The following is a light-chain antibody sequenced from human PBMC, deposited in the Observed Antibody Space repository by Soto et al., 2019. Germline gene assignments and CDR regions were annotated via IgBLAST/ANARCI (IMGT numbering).Light chain of an antibody. CDR2: DAS. CDR1: QDISNY. J-gene: IGKJ4*01. V-gene: IGKV1-33*01. Sequence: DIQMTQSPSSLSASVGDRVTITCQASQDISNYLNWYQQKPGKAPKLLIYDASNLETGVTSRFSGSGSGTDFTFTIISLQPEDIATYYCQQYDNLPTFGGGTKVGIK. CDR3: QQYDNLPT.